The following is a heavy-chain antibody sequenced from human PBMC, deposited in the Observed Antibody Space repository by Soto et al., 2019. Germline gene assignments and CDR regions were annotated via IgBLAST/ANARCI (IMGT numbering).Heavy chain of an antibody. CDR1: GYTFTSYG. J-gene: IGHJ5*02. D-gene: IGHD6-6*01. Sequence: GASVKVSCKASGYTFTSYGISWVRQAPGQGLEWMGWISAYNGNTNYAQKLQGRVTMTTDTSTSTAYMELRSLRSDDTAVYYCARDLRGTAARPFVSPNPYNWFDPWGQGTLVTVSS. CDR2: ISAYNGNT. CDR3: ARDLRGTAARPFVSPNPYNWFDP. V-gene: IGHV1-18*01.